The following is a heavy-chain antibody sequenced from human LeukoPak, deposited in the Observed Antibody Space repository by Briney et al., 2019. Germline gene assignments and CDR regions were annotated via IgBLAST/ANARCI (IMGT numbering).Heavy chain of an antibody. CDR1: GFTFSSYG. D-gene: IGHD6-25*01. CDR3: ATYSSAFSY. V-gene: IGHV3-23*01. CDR2: ISGSGGST. J-gene: IGHJ4*02. Sequence: PGGTLRLSCAASGFTFSSYGMSWVRQAPGKGLEWVSAISGSGGSTYYADSVKGRFTISRDNAKNSLYLQMNSLRAEDTAVYYCATYSSAFSYWGQGTLVTVSS.